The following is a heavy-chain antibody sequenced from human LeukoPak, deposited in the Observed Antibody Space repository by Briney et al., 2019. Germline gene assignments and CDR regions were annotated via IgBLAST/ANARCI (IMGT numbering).Heavy chain of an antibody. J-gene: IGHJ3*02. CDR2: ISYDGSNK. Sequence: PGRSLRLSCAASGFTFSSYGMHWVRQAPGKGLEWVAVISYDGSNKYYADSVKGRFTISRDNAKNSLYLQMNSLRAEDTALYYCAKDKQWLATPDAFDIWGQGTMVTVSS. CDR3: AKDKQWLATPDAFDI. CDR1: GFTFSSYG. D-gene: IGHD6-19*01. V-gene: IGHV3-30*18.